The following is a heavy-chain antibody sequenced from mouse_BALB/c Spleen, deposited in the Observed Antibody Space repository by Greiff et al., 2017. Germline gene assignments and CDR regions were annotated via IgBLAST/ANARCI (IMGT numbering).Heavy chain of an antibody. CDR3: AREGSHDY. V-gene: IGHV1S81*02. CDR1: GYTFTSYW. Sequence: QVQLQQPGAELVKPGASVKLSCKASGYTFTSYWMHWVKQRPGQGLEWIGEINPSNGRTNYNEKFKSKATLTVDKSSSTAYMQLSSLTSEDSAVYYCAREGSHDYWGQGTTLTVSS. J-gene: IGHJ2*01. CDR2: INPSNGRT.